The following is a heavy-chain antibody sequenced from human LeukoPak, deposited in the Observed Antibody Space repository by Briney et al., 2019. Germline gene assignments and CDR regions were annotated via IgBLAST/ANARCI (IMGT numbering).Heavy chain of an antibody. CDR1: GFTFSSYG. V-gene: IGHV3-33*01. D-gene: IGHD3-10*01. CDR2: IWYDGSNK. Sequence: GGSLRLSCAASGFTFSSYGMHWVRQAPGKGLEWVAVIWYDGSNKYYADSVKGRFTISRDNSKNTLYLQMNSLRAEDTAVYYCARDSGSAYYYGSGTYYYDAFDFWGQGTTVTVSS. CDR3: ARDSGSAYYYGSGTYYYDAFDF. J-gene: IGHJ3*01.